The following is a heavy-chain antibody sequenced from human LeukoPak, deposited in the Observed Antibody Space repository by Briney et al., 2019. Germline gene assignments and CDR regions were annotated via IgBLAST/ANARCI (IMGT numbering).Heavy chain of an antibody. CDR2: FHTAGDI. D-gene: IGHD2-2*01. Sequence: SGGSLRLSCAASGFTFSNYDMDWVRHATGKGLEWVSAFHTAGDIHYSGSVKGRFATSRENAKNSFYLQMSNLRAGDTAVYYCARGSCSSRSCYKRVNGLDVWGQGTPVTVSS. J-gene: IGHJ6*02. CDR1: GFTFSNYD. V-gene: IGHV3-13*01. CDR3: ARGSCSSRSCYKRVNGLDV.